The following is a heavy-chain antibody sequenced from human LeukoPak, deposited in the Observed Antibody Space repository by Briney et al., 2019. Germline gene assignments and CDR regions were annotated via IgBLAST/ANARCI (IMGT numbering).Heavy chain of an antibody. CDR1: GFTFKSYA. J-gene: IGHJ4*02. Sequence: GGSLRLSCPASGFTFKSYAMSWVRQAPGKRLEWVSAISSSSTNTYYADSVKGRFTISRDNSKNTLYLQMNSLKAEDTAVYYCAKPGSGYGSFDSWGQGTLVTVSS. CDR2: ISSSSTNT. CDR3: AKPGSGYGSFDS. V-gene: IGHV3-23*01. D-gene: IGHD6-19*01.